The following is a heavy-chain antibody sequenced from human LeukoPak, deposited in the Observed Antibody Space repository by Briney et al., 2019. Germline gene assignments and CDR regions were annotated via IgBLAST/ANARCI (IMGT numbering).Heavy chain of an antibody. J-gene: IGHJ4*02. CDR3: ARQARPGYYFDY. CDR1: GYTFTGYY. CDR2: INPNSGGT. V-gene: IGHV1-2*02. Sequence: ASVKVSCKASGYTFTGYYMHWVRQAPGQGHEWMGWINPNSGGTNYAQKFQGRVTMTRDTSISTAYMELSRLRSDDTAVYYCARQARPGYYFDYWGQGTLVTVSS. D-gene: IGHD6-6*01.